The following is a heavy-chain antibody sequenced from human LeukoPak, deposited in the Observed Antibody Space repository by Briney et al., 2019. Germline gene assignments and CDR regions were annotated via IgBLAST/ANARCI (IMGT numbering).Heavy chain of an antibody. J-gene: IGHJ6*03. CDR3: ARGGYYGSGNYHYNALYYYLGV. Sequence: SETLSLTCTVSGGSISSYYWSWIRQPPGKGLECIGYIHYTGSTNYSASLKSRVTISVDTSKNQFSLKLNSVTAADTAVYYCARGGYYGSGNYHYNALYYYLGVWGKGTTVTISS. CDR1: GGSISSYY. V-gene: IGHV4-59*01. CDR2: IHYTGST. D-gene: IGHD3-10*01.